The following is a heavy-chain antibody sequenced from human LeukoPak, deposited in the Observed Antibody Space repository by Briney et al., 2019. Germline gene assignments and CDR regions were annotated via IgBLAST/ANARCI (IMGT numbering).Heavy chain of an antibody. CDR1: GGSIGSDNYY. D-gene: IGHD3-16*01. J-gene: IGHJ4*02. CDR3: ASIRRGEFLPGSN. Sequence: PSETLSLTCTVSGGSIGSDNYYWNWIRQPAGKGLEWIGRIYTGGSTNYNPSLRSRVTISADTSKNEFSLRLTSVTAADTAVYYCASIRRGEFLPGSNWGQGALITVSS. V-gene: IGHV4-61*02. CDR2: IYTGGST.